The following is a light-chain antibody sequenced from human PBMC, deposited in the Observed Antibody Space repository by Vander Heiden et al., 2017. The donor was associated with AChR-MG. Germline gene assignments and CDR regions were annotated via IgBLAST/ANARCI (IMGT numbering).Light chain of an antibody. Sequence: QSALTQPRSVSGSPGQSVTITCTGTSSDVGGYNSVSWYQQHPGKAPNMIIFDVTERPAGVPDRFSGSKADNTASLTISGLQAEDEADYHCCSYAGGYTWVFGGGTKVTV. CDR2: DVT. J-gene: IGLJ2*01. CDR1: SSDVGGYNS. CDR3: CSYAGGYTWV. V-gene: IGLV2-11*01.